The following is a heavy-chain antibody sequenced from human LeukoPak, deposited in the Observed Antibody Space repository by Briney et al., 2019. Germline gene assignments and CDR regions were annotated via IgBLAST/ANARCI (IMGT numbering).Heavy chain of an antibody. CDR3: ARVQMVRGVIGSYQFDY. CDR2: ISSSSSYI. CDR1: GFTFSSYS. V-gene: IGHV3-21*01. Sequence: GRSLRLSCAASGFTFSSYSMNWVRQAPGKGLEWVSSISSSSSYIYYADSVKGRFTISRDNAKNSLYLQMNSLSAEDTAVYYCARVQMVRGVIGSYQFDYWGQGTLATVSS. D-gene: IGHD3-10*01. J-gene: IGHJ4*02.